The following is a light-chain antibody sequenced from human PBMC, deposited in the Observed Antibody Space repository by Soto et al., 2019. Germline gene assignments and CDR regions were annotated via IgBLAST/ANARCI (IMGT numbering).Light chain of an antibody. Sequence: QSVLTQPASVSGSPGQSLSISCTGASSDVGRYNLVSWYQQHPGKAPKLMIYEVSKRPSGVSHRFSGSRSGNTASLTISGLQAEDEADYYCCSYAGSDYVFGTGTKVTVL. CDR1: SSDVGRYNL. CDR2: EVS. V-gene: IGLV2-23*02. CDR3: CSYAGSDYV. J-gene: IGLJ1*01.